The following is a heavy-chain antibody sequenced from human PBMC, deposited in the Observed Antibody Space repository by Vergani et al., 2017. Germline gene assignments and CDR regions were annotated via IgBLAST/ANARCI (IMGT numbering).Heavy chain of an antibody. CDR3: ARGQPLQQWSFDY. D-gene: IGHD6-19*01. J-gene: IGHJ4*02. CDR1: GGTFSSYA. CDR2: IIPILGIA. Sequence: QVQLVQSGAEVKKPGSSVKVSCKASGGTFSSYAISWVRQAPGQGLEWMGWIIPILGIANYAQKFQGRVTITADKSTSTAYMELSRLRSDDTAVYYCARGQPLQQWSFDYWGQGTLVTVSS. V-gene: IGHV1-69*09.